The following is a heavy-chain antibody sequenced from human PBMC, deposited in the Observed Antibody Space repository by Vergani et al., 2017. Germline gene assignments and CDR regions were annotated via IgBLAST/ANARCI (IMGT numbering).Heavy chain of an antibody. Sequence: QVQLQESGPGLVKPSQTLSLTCTVSGGSISSGDYYWSWIRQPPGKGLEWIGYIYYSGSTYYNPSLKSRVTISVYTSKNQFSLKLSSVTSADTAVYYCARRTTTVTGDWFDPWGQGILVTVSS. CDR3: ARRTTTVTGDWFDP. CDR2: IYYSGST. CDR1: GGSISSGDYY. J-gene: IGHJ5*02. V-gene: IGHV4-30-4*08. D-gene: IGHD4-17*01.